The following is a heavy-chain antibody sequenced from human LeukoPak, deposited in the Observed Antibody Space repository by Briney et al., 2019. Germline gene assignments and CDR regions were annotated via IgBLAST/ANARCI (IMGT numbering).Heavy chain of an antibody. J-gene: IGHJ3*02. D-gene: IGHD3-10*01. CDR2: IYTSGST. Sequence: PLETLSLTCTVSGGSISSYYWSWIRQPAGKGLKWIGRIYTSGSTNYNPSLKSRVTMSVDTSKNQFSLKLSSVTAADTAVYYCARDLTMVRGGDAFDIWGQGTMVTVSS. CDR3: ARDLTMVRGGDAFDI. CDR1: GGSISSYY. V-gene: IGHV4-4*07.